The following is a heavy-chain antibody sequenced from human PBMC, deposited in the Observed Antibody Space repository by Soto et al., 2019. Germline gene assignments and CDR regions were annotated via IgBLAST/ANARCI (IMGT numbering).Heavy chain of an antibody. V-gene: IGHV3-30*18. CDR3: AKGAGDGYNSLGY. D-gene: IGHD5-12*01. CDR1: GFIFSDSG. Sequence: LRLSCAASGFIFSDSGMHWVRQAPGKGLEWMAVISYDGSNKYYADSVKGRFTISRDNSKDTLYLQMNSLRAEDTAVYYCAKGAGDGYNSLGYWGQGTLVTVSS. CDR2: ISYDGSNK. J-gene: IGHJ4*02.